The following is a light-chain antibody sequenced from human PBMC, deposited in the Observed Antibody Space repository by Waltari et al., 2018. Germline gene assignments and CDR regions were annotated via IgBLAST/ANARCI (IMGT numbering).Light chain of an antibody. Sequence: QPVLTLPPSASGTPGQAVSISCSGSSSNIGRNYVYWYQQLPGTAPKLLIYNNDQRPSEVPHRFFGSQSDTSASLVISGLRSEDEGHYNCAAWDNSLSAWVFGGGTKLT. CDR3: AAWDNSLSAWV. V-gene: IGLV1-47*01. CDR1: SSNIGRNY. J-gene: IGLJ3*02. CDR2: NND.